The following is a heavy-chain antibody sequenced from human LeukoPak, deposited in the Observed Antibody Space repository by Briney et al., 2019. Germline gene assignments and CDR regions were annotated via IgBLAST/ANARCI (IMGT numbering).Heavy chain of an antibody. Sequence: SETLSLTCTVSGGSISSSGYYWGWIRQPPGKGLEWIGSIYYSGSTYYNPSLKSRVTISVDTSKNQFSLKLSSVTAADTAVYYCARGLVQYFDYWGQGTLVTVSS. CDR1: GGSISSSGYY. J-gene: IGHJ4*02. CDR3: ARGLVQYFDY. D-gene: IGHD1-1*01. V-gene: IGHV4-39*01. CDR2: IYYSGST.